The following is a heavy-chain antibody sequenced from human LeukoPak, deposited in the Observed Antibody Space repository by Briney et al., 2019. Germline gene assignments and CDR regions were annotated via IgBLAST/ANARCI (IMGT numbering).Heavy chain of an antibody. CDR3: ARLCSFLEWLCPPFDY. CDR2: IYHSGST. J-gene: IGHJ4*02. D-gene: IGHD3-3*01. CDR1: GYSISSGYY. V-gene: IGHV4-38-2*01. Sequence: SETLSLTCAVSGYSISSGYYWGWIRQPPGKGLEWIASIYHSGSTYYNPSLKSRVTISVDTSKNQFSLKLSSVTAADTAVYYCARLCSFLEWLCPPFDYWGQGTLVTVSS.